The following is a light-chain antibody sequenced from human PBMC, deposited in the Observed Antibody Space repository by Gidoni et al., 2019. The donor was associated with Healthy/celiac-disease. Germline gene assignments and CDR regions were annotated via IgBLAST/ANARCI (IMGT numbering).Light chain of an antibody. CDR3: QQYNNWPRT. CDR1: QSVSSN. CDR2: GAS. V-gene: IGKV3-15*01. J-gene: IGKJ3*01. Sequence: EIVMTQSPATLSVSPGERATLSCRASQSVSSNLAWYQKKPGQAPRLLICGASTRATGIPARFSGSWSGTEFPLTIRSLQSEDFAVYYCQQYNNWPRTFXPXTKVDIK.